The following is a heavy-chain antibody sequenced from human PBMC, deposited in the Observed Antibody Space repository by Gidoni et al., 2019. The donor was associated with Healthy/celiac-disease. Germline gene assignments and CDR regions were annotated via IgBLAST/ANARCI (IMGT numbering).Heavy chain of an antibody. Sequence: EVQLLESGGGLVQPGGSLRLSCAASGFTFSSYAMTWVRQAPGKGLEWVSAISVSGGSTYYADSVKGRFTISRDSSKNTLYLQMNSLRAEDTAVYYCAKVNAYYDSSGPKIVYYFDYWGQGTLVTVSS. J-gene: IGHJ4*02. CDR2: ISVSGGST. V-gene: IGHV3-23*01. CDR3: AKVNAYYDSSGPKIVYYFDY. CDR1: GFTFSSYA. D-gene: IGHD3-22*01.